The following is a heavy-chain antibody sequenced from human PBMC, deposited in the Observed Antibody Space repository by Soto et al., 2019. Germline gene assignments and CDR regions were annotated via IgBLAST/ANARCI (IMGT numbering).Heavy chain of an antibody. V-gene: IGHV4-34*01. CDR3: ERDRTWPNYYYYYGMDV. CDR2: INHSGST. D-gene: IGHD3-16*01. Sequence: QVQLQQWGAGLLKPSETLSLTCAVYGGSFSGYYWSWIRQPPGKGLEWIGEINHSGSTNYNPSLNSRITISVNTSKNQFSLKLSSVTAADTAVYYCERDRTWPNYYYYYGMDVWGQGTTVTVSS. J-gene: IGHJ6*02. CDR1: GGSFSGYY.